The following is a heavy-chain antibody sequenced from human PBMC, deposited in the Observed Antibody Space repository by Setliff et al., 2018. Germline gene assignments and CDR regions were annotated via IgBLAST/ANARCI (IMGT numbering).Heavy chain of an antibody. CDR2: IYIGGSA. J-gene: IGHJ6*03. D-gene: IGHD6-19*01. V-gene: IGHV4-4*07. CDR1: GGSISSYY. CDR3: AREQWLDPPGYYYMDV. Sequence: ASETLSLTCIVSGGSISSYYWSWIRQPAGKGLEWIGHIYIGGSANYDPSLKSRVTMSIDTSKNQFSLKLNSVTAADMAVYYCAREQWLDPPGYYYMDVWAKGTTVTVSS.